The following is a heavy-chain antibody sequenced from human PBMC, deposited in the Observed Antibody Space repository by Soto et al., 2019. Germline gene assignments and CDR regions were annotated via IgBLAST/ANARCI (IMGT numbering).Heavy chain of an antibody. V-gene: IGHV4-34*01. Sequence: QVQLQQWGAGLLKPSETLSLTCAVYGGSFSGYYWSWIRQPPGKGLEWIGEINHSGSTNYNPSLKSRVTISVDTSKNQFSLKLSSVTAADTAVYYYARGGRHGDYPIDYWGQGTLVTVSS. D-gene: IGHD4-17*01. CDR2: INHSGST. CDR3: ARGGRHGDYPIDY. J-gene: IGHJ4*02. CDR1: GGSFSGYY.